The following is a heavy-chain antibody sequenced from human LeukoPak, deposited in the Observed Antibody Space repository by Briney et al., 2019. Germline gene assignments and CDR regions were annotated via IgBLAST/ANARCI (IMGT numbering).Heavy chain of an antibody. CDR1: GASISSYY. J-gene: IGHJ4*02. CDR2: IYTSGST. CDR3: ARGDYYGSGSYFDY. V-gene: IGHV4-4*07. Sequence: SETLSLACTVSGASISSYYWSWIRQPAGKGLEWIGRIYTSGSTNYNPSLKSRVTMSVDTSKNQFSLKLSSVTAADTAVYYCARGDYYGSGSYFDYWGQGTLVTVSS. D-gene: IGHD3-10*01.